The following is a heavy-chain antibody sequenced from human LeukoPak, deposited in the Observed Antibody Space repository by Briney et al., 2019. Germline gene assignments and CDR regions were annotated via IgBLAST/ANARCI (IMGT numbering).Heavy chain of an antibody. J-gene: IGHJ4*02. CDR2: INLNSGGT. CDR3: ARVAGGDWYYFDF. Sequence: ASVKVSCKASGYTFTAYYMHWARQAPGQGLEWMGWINLNSGGTNYAQKFQGRVTMTRDTSISAAYMDLSRLGSDGTAVYYCARVAGGDWYYFDFWGQGTLVTVSS. CDR1: GYTFTAYY. V-gene: IGHV1-2*02. D-gene: IGHD2-21*02.